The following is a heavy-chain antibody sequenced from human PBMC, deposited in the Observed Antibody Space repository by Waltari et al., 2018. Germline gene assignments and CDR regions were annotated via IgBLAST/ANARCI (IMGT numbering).Heavy chain of an antibody. CDR2: IYTSGST. CDR1: GFTFSSYA. CDR3: ARVVAPTIYYFDY. V-gene: IGHV4-4*09. D-gene: IGHD3-3*01. Sequence: VQLLESGGGLVQPGGSLRLSCAASGFTFSSYAMSWVRQAPGKGLEWIGYIYTSGSTNYNPSLKSRVTISVDTSKNQFSLKLSSVTAADTAVYYCARVVAPTIYYFDYWGQGTLVTVSS. J-gene: IGHJ4*02.